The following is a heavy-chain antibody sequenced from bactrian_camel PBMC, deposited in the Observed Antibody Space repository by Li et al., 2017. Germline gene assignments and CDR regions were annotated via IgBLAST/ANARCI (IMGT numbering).Heavy chain of an antibody. J-gene: IGHJ4*01. D-gene: IGHD3*01. Sequence: QLVESGGGSVQVGGSLRLSCVFSEWKYKHSDMYCMGWFRQAPGKEREGVAAIDSDGTTAYADSVKGRFTVSADNANNTVYLQMDDLKPEDTAVYYCATGILGGYAYAPDLHYWVQGTQVTVS. V-gene: IGHV3S53*01. CDR1: EWKYKHSDMYC. CDR3: ATGILGGYAYAPDLHY. CDR2: IDSDGTT.